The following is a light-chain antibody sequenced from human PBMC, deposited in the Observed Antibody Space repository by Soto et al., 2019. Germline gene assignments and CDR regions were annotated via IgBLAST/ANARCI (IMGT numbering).Light chain of an antibody. J-gene: IGKJ4*01. CDR2: NAA. CDR1: QSISSW. CDR3: QQYNTSPLT. Sequence: DIQMTQSPSTLSSSVGDRATITCRASQSISSWLAWYQQKPGNAPTFLIFNAASLASGVPERFSGSGSGTEFTLTISSLQPDDFAAYYCQQYNTSPLTFGGGTKVEIK. V-gene: IGKV1-5*03.